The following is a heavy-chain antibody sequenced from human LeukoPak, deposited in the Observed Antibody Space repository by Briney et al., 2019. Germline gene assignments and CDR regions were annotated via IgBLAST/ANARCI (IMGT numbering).Heavy chain of an antibody. CDR2: IYPGDSDT. CDR1: GYSVTSYW. J-gene: IGHJ6*02. V-gene: IGHV5-51*01. CDR3: ARHYVVVPAAIPDYYGMDV. Sequence: GESLKISCKGSGYSVTSYWIGWVRQMPGKGLEWMGIIYPGDSDTRYSPSFQGQVTISADKSISTAYLQWSSLKASDTAMYYCARHYVVVPAAIPDYYGMDVWGQGTTVTVSS. D-gene: IGHD2-2*01.